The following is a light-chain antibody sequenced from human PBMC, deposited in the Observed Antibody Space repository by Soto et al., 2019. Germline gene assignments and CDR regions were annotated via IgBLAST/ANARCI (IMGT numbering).Light chain of an antibody. CDR3: SSYETTARRL. CDR1: DDNVGRFDF. CDR2: EVR. J-gene: IGLJ1*01. Sequence: QSALTQPASVSGSPGQSITISCTGNDDNVGRFDFVSWYQQHPDRAPKLLIYEVRKRPPGVSDRFSGSKSGNTASLTISGLQPEDEADYYCSSYETTARRLFGTGTKLTVL. V-gene: IGLV2-14*01.